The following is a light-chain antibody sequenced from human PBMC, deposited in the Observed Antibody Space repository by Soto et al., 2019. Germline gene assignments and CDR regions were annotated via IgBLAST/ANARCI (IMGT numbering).Light chain of an antibody. Sequence: QPVLTQSPSASASLGASVKLTFTLSSGHSTYAIAWQQQQPGKGPRYLMRVNSDGTHTKGDGIPDRFSGSSSGTERYLTISSLQSEDEADYYCQTWVTGSFVVFGGGTKLTVL. CDR3: QTWVTGSFVV. J-gene: IGLJ2*01. V-gene: IGLV4-69*01. CDR2: VNSDGTH. CDR1: SGHSTYA.